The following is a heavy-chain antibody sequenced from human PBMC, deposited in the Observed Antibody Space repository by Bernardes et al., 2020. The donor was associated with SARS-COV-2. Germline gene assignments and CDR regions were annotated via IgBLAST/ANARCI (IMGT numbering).Heavy chain of an antibody. D-gene: IGHD5-18*01. Sequence: ASVKVSCKASGYTFTSYGLSWVRQAPGQGLEWMGWISTNNGNTNYAQNYQGRVTMTTDTSTTTAYMELRNLRSDDTAVYYCARVGRIQLWFSWFDFWGQGTLVTVSS. J-gene: IGHJ5*01. V-gene: IGHV1-18*01. CDR3: ARVGRIQLWFSWFDF. CDR1: GYTFTSYG. CDR2: ISTNNGNT.